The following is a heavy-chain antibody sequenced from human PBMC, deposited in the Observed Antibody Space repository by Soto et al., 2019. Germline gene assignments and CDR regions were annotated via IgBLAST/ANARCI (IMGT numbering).Heavy chain of an antibody. CDR1: GFTFSDYY. J-gene: IGHJ3*02. V-gene: IGHV3-11*01. D-gene: IGHD4-17*01. CDR3: ARSLSPLLLYGLDI. CDR2: ISSSGSTI. Sequence: QVQLVESGGGLVKPGGSLRLSCAASGFTFSDYYMSWIRQAPGKGLEWVSYISSSGSTIYYADSVKGRFTVSRDNAKSALYLQMNSLRAEDTAVYYCARSLSPLLLYGLDIWGQGTMVTVSS.